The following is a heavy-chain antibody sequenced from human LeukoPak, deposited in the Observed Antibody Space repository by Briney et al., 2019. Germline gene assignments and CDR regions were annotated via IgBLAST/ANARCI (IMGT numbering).Heavy chain of an antibody. V-gene: IGHV4-39*01. CDR1: GGSISSISYY. Sequence: PSETLSLTCTVSGGSISSISYYWDGLRQPPGKGLERIGSIYYSGSAYYNPSLKNRGTISVDTSKNQFSLKLSSVTAADTAVYYCARHAIPYCSSTICYLEDYYYYYMDVWGKGTTVTVSS. D-gene: IGHD2-2*01. J-gene: IGHJ6*03. CDR2: IYYSGSA. CDR3: ARHAIPYCSSTICYLEDYYYYYMDV.